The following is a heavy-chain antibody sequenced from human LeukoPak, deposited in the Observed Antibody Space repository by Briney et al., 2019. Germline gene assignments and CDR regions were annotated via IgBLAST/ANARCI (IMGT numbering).Heavy chain of an antibody. CDR2: INHSGST. D-gene: IGHD3-9*01. Sequence: SETLSLTCAVYGGSFSGYYWSWIRQPPGKGLEWIGEINHSGSTKYNPSLKSRVSISIDTSKNQFSLKLSSVTAADTAVYYCARGRHILTGYYRSHYFDYWGQGTLVTVSS. V-gene: IGHV4-34*01. J-gene: IGHJ4*02. CDR3: ARGRHILTGYYRSHYFDY. CDR1: GGSFSGYY.